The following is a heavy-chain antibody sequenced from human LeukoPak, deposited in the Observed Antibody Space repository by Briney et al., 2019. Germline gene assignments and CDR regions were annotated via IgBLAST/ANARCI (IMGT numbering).Heavy chain of an antibody. J-gene: IGHJ4*02. CDR2: VSSSSSYI. Sequence: GGSLRLSCAASGFTFSSYSMNWVRQAPGKGLEWVSSVSSSSSYIYYADSVKGRFTISRDNAKNSLYLQMNSLRAEDTAVYYCARIGIAVAGRGVDYWGQGTLVTVSS. CDR1: GFTFSSYS. D-gene: IGHD6-19*01. V-gene: IGHV3-21*01. CDR3: ARIGIAVAGRGVDY.